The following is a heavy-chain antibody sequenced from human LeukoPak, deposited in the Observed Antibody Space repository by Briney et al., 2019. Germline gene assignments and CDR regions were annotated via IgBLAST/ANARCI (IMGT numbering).Heavy chain of an antibody. CDR1: GFTFSNYW. V-gene: IGHV3-7*01. J-gene: IGHJ6*02. Sequence: GGSLRLSCAVSGFTFSNYWMSWVRQAPAKGLEWVAYINQDGSERYYVGSMEGRFTISRDNAEKSLFLQMNNLRAEDTAVYYCARLAPDGYNFLGMDVWGQGTTVTVSS. D-gene: IGHD5-24*01. CDR3: ARLAPDGYNFLGMDV. CDR2: INQDGSER.